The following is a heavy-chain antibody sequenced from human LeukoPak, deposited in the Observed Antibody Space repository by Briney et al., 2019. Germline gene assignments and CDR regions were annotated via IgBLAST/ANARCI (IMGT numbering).Heavy chain of an antibody. V-gene: IGHV1-18*01. D-gene: IGHD1-26*01. J-gene: IGHJ4*02. CDR3: ARCTSGSQYYFDY. CDR1: GYTFTTYG. Sequence: ASVKVSCKASGYTFTTYGINWVRQAPGQGLEWMRWISAYNGNTNYAQKLQGRVTMTTDTSTSTAYMELRSLSSDDTAVYYCARCTSGSQYYFDYWGPGTLVTVSS. CDR2: ISAYNGNT.